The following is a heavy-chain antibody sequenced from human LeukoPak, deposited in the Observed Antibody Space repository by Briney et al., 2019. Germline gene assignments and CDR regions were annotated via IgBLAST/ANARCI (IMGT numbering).Heavy chain of an antibody. CDR1: GYTFTSYY. CDR3: ARDKHPHDYGDYSDY. Sequence: ASVKVSCKASGYTFTSYYMHWVRQAPGQGLEWMGIINPSGGSTSYAQKFQGRVTMTRDTSTSTVYMELSSLRSEDTAVYYCARDKHPHDYGDYSDYWGQGTLVTVSS. CDR2: INPSGGST. J-gene: IGHJ4*02. D-gene: IGHD4-17*01. V-gene: IGHV1-46*01.